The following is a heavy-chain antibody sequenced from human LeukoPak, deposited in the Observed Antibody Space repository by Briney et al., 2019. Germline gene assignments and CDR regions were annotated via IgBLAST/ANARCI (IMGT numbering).Heavy chain of an antibody. CDR3: ARNGGFGFDY. D-gene: IGHD3-3*01. J-gene: IGHJ4*02. CDR1: GFRFSSYD. V-gene: IGHV3-33*01. Sequence: PGGSLRLSCAASGFRFSSYDMHWFRQAPGKGLEWVAIVWYDGSNEYHAHSVKGRLTISRDNSKNTLYLQMDSLRAEDTAVYYCARNGGFGFDYWGQGTLVTVSS. CDR2: VWYDGSNE.